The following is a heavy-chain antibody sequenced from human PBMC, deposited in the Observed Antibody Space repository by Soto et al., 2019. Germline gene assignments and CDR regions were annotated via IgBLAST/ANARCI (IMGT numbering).Heavy chain of an antibody. V-gene: IGHV3-7*01. CDR2: INPDGSDK. CDR3: ARFLDM. CDR1: GFTLRTYW. J-gene: IGHJ3*02. Sequence: GGALRLSCAASGFTLRTYWMTWVRQAPGKGLEWVANINPDGSDKYYVDSVKGRFTISRDNAKNSLYLQMNSLRAEDTALYYCARFLDMWGQGTMVTVSS.